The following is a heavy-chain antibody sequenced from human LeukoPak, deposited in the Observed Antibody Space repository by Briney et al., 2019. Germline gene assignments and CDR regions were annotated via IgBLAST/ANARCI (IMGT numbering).Heavy chain of an antibody. CDR1: GGSISSGGYS. Sequence: PSQTLSLTCAVSGGSISSGGYSWSWIRQPPGKGLEWIGYIYHSGSTYYNPSLKSRVTISVDRSKNQFSLKLSSVTAADTAVYYCARGSSWYRAFDYWGQGTLVTVSS. V-gene: IGHV4-30-2*01. D-gene: IGHD6-13*01. CDR2: IYHSGST. CDR3: ARGSSWYRAFDY. J-gene: IGHJ4*02.